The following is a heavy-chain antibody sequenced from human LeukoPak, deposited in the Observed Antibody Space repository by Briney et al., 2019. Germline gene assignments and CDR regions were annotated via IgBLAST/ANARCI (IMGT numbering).Heavy chain of an antibody. V-gene: IGHV3-11*05. D-gene: IGHD1-26*01. CDR1: GFTFSDYH. J-gene: IGHJ4*02. Sequence: GGSLRLSCAASGFTFSDYHMSWIRQAPGKGLEWVSYIRSSSSDINYADSVRGRFTISRDNAKNSLYLQMNSLRAEDSAVYYCARASGPGTRDYWGQGTLVTVSS. CDR3: ARASGPGTRDY. CDR2: IRSSSSDI.